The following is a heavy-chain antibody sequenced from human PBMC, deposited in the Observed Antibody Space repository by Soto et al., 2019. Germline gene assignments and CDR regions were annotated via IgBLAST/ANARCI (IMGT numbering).Heavy chain of an antibody. CDR2: IGGRGNSA. CDR3: VREGRGSFDF. Sequence: GGSLRLSCAASGFIFTNYAMNWVRQAPGKGLEWVSVIGGRGNSAYYADSVQGRFTISRDNSKNTLSLQMSSLTADDTAIYYCVREGRGSFDFWGRGT. J-gene: IGHJ3*01. V-gene: IGHV3-23*01. D-gene: IGHD5-12*01. CDR1: GFIFTNYA.